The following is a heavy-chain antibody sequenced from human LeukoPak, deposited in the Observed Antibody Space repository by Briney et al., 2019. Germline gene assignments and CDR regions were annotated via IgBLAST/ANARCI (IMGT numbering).Heavy chain of an antibody. CDR2: INHSGST. J-gene: IGHJ5*02. Sequence: SETLSLTCAVYGGSFSGYYWSWIRQPPGKGLEWIGEINHSGSTNYNPSLKSRVTISVDTSKNQFSLKLSSVTAADTAVYYCAPDPDIVVVPAAIGLNWFDPWGQGTLVTVSS. V-gene: IGHV4-34*01. D-gene: IGHD2-2*02. CDR1: GGSFSGYY. CDR3: APDPDIVVVPAAIGLNWFDP.